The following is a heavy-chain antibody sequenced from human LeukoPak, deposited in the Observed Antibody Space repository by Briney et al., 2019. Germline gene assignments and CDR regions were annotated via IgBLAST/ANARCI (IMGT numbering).Heavy chain of an antibody. J-gene: IGHJ6*03. D-gene: IGHD3-10*01. CDR3: ATKSRGYYGSGLGYYYYYMDV. CDR1: GGSFSGYY. CDR2: INHSGST. Sequence: SETLSLTCAVYGGSFSGYYWSWIRQPPGKGLEWIGEINHSGSTNYNPSLKSLVTISVDTSKNQFSLKLSSVTAADTAVYYCATKSRGYYGSGLGYYYYYMDVWGKGTTVTVSS. V-gene: IGHV4-34*01.